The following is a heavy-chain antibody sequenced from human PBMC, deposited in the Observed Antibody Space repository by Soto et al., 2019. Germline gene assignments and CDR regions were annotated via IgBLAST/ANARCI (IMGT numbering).Heavy chain of an antibody. CDR3: ARNYY. CDR1: GFTFSTSW. D-gene: IGHD3-10*01. V-gene: IGHV3-7*01. Sequence: EVQLVESGGGLVQPGGSLRLSCAASGFTFSTSWMSWVRQAPGKGPEWVANINQDGSVKYYVDSVKGRFTISRDNAKNSLFLQMNSLRAEDMAVYYCARNYYWGQGTLVSVSS. CDR2: INQDGSVK. J-gene: IGHJ4*02.